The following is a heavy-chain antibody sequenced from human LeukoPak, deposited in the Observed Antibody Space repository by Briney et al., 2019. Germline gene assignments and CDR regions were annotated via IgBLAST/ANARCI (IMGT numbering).Heavy chain of an antibody. J-gene: IGHJ4*02. D-gene: IGHD2-15*01. V-gene: IGHV3-74*01. Sequence: GGSLRLSCAVSGFTFSSYWMHWVRQAPGKGLVWVSRIDRDGSRINYADSVKGRFTISRDNGKNTLFLQMNSLRAEDAAVYYCAQLLLRGPTAWGQGTLVTVSS. CDR3: AQLLLRGPTA. CDR1: GFTFSSYW. CDR2: IDRDGSRI.